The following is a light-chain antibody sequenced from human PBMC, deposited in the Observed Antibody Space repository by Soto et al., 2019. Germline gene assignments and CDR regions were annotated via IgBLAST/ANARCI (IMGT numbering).Light chain of an antibody. CDR2: SNT. Sequence: QSVLTQPPSAPGTPGQRVSISCSGSNSNIGSNTVNWYQQLPGMAPKLVMYSNTRRPSGVPDRFTASKSGTSVSLTISGLQSEDEADYYCASWDDSLNGMVFGGGTKLTVL. J-gene: IGLJ2*01. CDR3: ASWDDSLNGMV. CDR1: NSNIGSNT. V-gene: IGLV1-44*01.